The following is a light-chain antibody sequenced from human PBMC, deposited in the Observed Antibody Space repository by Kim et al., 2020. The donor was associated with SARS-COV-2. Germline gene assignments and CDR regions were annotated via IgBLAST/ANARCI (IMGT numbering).Light chain of an antibody. V-gene: IGLV2-14*03. CDR3: SSYTSSSTRV. CDR2: DVS. J-gene: IGLJ3*02. Sequence: GPSITTSCTGTSSDVGGYNYVSWYQQHPGKAPKLMIYDVSNRPSGVSNRFSGSKSGNTASLTISGLQAEDEADYYCSSYTSSSTRVFGGGTQLTVL. CDR1: SSDVGGYNY.